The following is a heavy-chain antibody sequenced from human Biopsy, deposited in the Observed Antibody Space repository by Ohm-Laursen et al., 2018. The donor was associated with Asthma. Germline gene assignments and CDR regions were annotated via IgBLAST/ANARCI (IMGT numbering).Heavy chain of an antibody. V-gene: IGHV4-61*01. CDR1: GGSVSSGSYY. J-gene: IGHJ4*02. CDR3: ARERAEYYGSGSYLGY. Sequence: SDTLSLTCTVSGGSVSSGSYYWSWIRQPPGKGLEWIGYIYYSGSTNYNPSLKSRVTISVDTSKNQFSLKLSSVTAADTAVYYCARERAEYYGSGSYLGYWGQGTLVTVSS. CDR2: IYYSGST. D-gene: IGHD3-10*01.